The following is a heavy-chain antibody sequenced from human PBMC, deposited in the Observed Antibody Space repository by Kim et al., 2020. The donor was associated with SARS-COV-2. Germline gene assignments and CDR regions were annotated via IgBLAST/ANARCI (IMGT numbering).Heavy chain of an antibody. D-gene: IGHD3-3*01. CDR3: AKDFRRLGFLEWLLWDDAFDI. Sequence: GGSLRLSCAASGFTFSSYGMHWVRQAPGKGLEWVAVISYDGSNKYYADSVKGRFTISRDNSKNTLYLQMNSLRAEDTAVYYCAKDFRRLGFLEWLLWDDAFDIWGQGTMVTVSS. CDR2: ISYDGSNK. J-gene: IGHJ3*02. V-gene: IGHV3-30*18. CDR1: GFTFSSYG.